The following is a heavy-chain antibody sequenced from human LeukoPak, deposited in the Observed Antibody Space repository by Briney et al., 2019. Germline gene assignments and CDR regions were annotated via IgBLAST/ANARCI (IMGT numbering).Heavy chain of an antibody. CDR2: TYYRSKWYI. V-gene: IGHV6-1*01. Sequence: SQTLSLTCAISGDSVSSNSAAWNWFRQSPSRGLEWLGRTYYRSKWYIDYAVSVKSRIIINLYTSKTQSSLQLNSVTPQDTAVYYCARGTGTFDYWGQGTLVTVSS. CDR3: ARGTGTFDY. D-gene: IGHD6-13*01. CDR1: GDSVSSNSAA. J-gene: IGHJ4*02.